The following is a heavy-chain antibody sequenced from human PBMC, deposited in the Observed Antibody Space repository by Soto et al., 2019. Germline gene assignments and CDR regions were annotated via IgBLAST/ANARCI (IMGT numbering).Heavy chain of an antibody. V-gene: IGHV1-18*04. Sequence: ASVKVSCKASGYTFTSYGISWVRQAPGQGLEWMGWISAYNGNTNYAQKLQGRVTMTTDTSTSTAYMELRSLRSDDTAVYYCARVKAVAGKGNYYYYGMDVWGQGTTVTVSS. J-gene: IGHJ6*02. CDR1: GYTFTSYG. CDR2: ISAYNGNT. D-gene: IGHD6-13*01. CDR3: ARVKAVAGKGNYYYYGMDV.